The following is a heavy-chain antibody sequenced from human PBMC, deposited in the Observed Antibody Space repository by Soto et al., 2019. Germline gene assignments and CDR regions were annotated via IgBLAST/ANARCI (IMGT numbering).Heavy chain of an antibody. J-gene: IGHJ6*03. CDR3: ARPDVSTVTTGSYYYYMDV. D-gene: IGHD4-4*01. CDR2: ISSSSSTI. Sequence: HPGGSLRLSCAASGFTFSSYSMNWVRQAPGKGLEWVSYISSSSSTIYYADSVKGRFTISRDNAKNSLYLQMNSLRAEDTAVYYCARPDVSTVTTGSYYYYMDVWGKGTTVTVSS. CDR1: GFTFSSYS. V-gene: IGHV3-48*01.